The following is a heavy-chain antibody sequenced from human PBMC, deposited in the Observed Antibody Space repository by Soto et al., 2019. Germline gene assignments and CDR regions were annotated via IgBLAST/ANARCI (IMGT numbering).Heavy chain of an antibody. CDR1: GDSVSSNSAA. CDR3: ARARDYDSWSGYTGQYCHFGMDX. CDR2: TYYTSKWYN. J-gene: IGHJ6*02. D-gene: IGHD3-3*01. Sequence: SQTLSLSCVISGDSVSSNSAAWNWIRQSPSRGLECLGSTYYTSKWYNYYAVSLKSRITINPDKSKNQFSLKLNSVTPEDTAVYYRARARDYDSWSGYTGQYCHFGMDXWGQVTTLPVS. V-gene: IGHV6-1*01.